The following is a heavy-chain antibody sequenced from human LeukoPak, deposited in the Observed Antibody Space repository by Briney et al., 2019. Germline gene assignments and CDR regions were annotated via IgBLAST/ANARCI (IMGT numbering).Heavy chain of an antibody. CDR3: ASGSGGSGSYYNPLFDY. D-gene: IGHD3-10*01. J-gene: IGHJ4*02. Sequence: PSQTLSLTCAVSGGSISSGGYSWSWIRQPPGKGLEWIGYIYHSGSTYYNPSLKSRVTISVDRSKNQFSLKLSSVTAADTAVYYCASGSGGSGSYYNPLFDYWGQGTLVTVSS. CDR2: IYHSGST. V-gene: IGHV4-30-2*01. CDR1: GGSISSGGYS.